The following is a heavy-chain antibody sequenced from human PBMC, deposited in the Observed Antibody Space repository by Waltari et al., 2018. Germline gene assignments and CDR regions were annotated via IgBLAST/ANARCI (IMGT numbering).Heavy chain of an antibody. D-gene: IGHD3-10*01. CDR2: IYPGDSDT. J-gene: IGHJ3*02. Sequence: EVQLVQSGAEVKKPGESLKISCKGSGYSFTSYWIGRVRQMPGKGLEWMGIIYPGDSDTRYSPSFQGQVTISADKSISTAYLQWSSLKASDTAMYYCARLEYYYGSGTFRFDAFDIWGQGTMVTVSS. CDR3: ARLEYYYGSGTFRFDAFDI. V-gene: IGHV5-51*01. CDR1: GYSFTSYW.